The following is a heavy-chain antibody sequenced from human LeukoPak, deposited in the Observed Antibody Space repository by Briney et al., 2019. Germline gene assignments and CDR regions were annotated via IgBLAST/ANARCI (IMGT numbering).Heavy chain of an antibody. Sequence: MXXVXXAXXKGLEWVAVISYDGSNKYYADSVKGRFTISRDNSKNTLYLQMNSLRAEDTAVYYCAKLAGSFDYWGQGTLVTVSS. J-gene: IGHJ4*02. D-gene: IGHD3-10*01. V-gene: IGHV3-30*18. CDR3: AKLAGSFDY. CDR2: ISYDGSNK.